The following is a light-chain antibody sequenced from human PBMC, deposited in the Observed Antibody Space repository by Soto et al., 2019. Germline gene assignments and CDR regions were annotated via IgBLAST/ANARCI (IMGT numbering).Light chain of an antibody. CDR1: QSVLYSSNNKNY. J-gene: IGKJ1*01. Sequence: DIVMTQSPDSLAVSLGERATINCKSSQSVLYSSNNKNYLAWYQQKPGQPPKLLIYWASTRESGVPDRVSGSGSGTDFTLTISSLQAEDVAVYYCQQYYSTPHTFGQGTKVDIK. CDR2: WAS. V-gene: IGKV4-1*01. CDR3: QQYYSTPHT.